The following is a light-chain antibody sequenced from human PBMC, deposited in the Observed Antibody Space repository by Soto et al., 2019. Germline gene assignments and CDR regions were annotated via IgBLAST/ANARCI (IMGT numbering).Light chain of an antibody. CDR2: GNS. V-gene: IGLV1-40*01. CDR1: SSNIGAGYD. J-gene: IGLJ3*02. Sequence: QSVLTQPPSVSGAPGQRVTISCTGSSSNIGAGYDVHWYQQLPGTAPKLLIYGNSNRPSGVPDRFSGSKSGTSASLAITGLQAEDEADYYGQAYDGSLSALFGGGTKVTVL. CDR3: QAYDGSLSAL.